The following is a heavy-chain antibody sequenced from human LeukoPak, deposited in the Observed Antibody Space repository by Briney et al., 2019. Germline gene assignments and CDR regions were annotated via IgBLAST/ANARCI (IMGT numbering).Heavy chain of an antibody. CDR2: IYYSGST. V-gene: IGHV4-31*03. CDR3: ARGAKGTYPFDY. Sequence: SQTLSLTCTVSGGSISSGGYYWSWIRQHPGKGLEWIGYIYYSGSTYYSPSLKSRVTISVYTSRNQFSLKLSSVTAADTAVYYCARGAKGTYPFDYWGQGTLVTVSS. CDR1: GGSISSGGYY. D-gene: IGHD3-10*01. J-gene: IGHJ4*02.